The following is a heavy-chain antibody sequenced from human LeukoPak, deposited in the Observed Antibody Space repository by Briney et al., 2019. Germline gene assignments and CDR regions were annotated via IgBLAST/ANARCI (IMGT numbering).Heavy chain of an antibody. J-gene: IGHJ5*02. CDR2: ISYSGST. CDR1: GGSISNYY. Sequence: PSETLSLTCTVSGGSISNYYWNWIRQPPGKGLEWIGDISYSGSTRYNPSLKSRVTMSVDTSKNQFSLKLTSVTAADTAVYYCSRRVAGDYGYWFDPWGLGTLVTVSS. CDR3: SRRVAGDYGYWFDP. V-gene: IGHV4-59*01. D-gene: IGHD4-17*01.